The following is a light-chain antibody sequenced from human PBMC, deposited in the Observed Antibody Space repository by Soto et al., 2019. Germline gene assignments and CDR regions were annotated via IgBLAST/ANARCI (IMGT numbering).Light chain of an antibody. Sequence: DNQMTQSPSTLSASVGDSVTITCRASQIIYSWLAWYQQKPGNAPKLLIYKSSTVERGVPSRFSGSGSETEFTLTINSLQPDDFATYYCLQYFDYYRTFGQGTKVEIK. CDR1: QIIYSW. CDR2: KSS. CDR3: LQYFDYYRT. V-gene: IGKV1-5*03. J-gene: IGKJ1*01.